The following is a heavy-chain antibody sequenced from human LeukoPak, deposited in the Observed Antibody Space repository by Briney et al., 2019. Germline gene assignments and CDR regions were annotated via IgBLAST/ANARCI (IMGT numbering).Heavy chain of an antibody. CDR2: INWNGGST. CDR3: ARRDYGDYGGAYFDY. CDR1: GFTFDDYG. Sequence: PGGSLRLSCAASGFTFDDYGMSWVRQAPGKGLEWVSGINWNGGSTGYADSVKGRFTISRDNAKNSLYLQTNSLRAEDTALYHCARRDYGDYGGAYFDYWGQGTLVTVSS. J-gene: IGHJ4*02. V-gene: IGHV3-20*01. D-gene: IGHD4-17*01.